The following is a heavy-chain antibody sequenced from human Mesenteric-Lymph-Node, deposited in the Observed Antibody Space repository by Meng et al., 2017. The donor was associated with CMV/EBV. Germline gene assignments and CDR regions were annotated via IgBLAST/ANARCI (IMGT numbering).Heavy chain of an antibody. CDR2: ISSSGRDI. Sequence: GESLKISCGASGFTFWSYEMDWVRQTPGKGLEWISYISSSGRDIFYADSVKGRFTISRDNAKNSLYLQMNSLRAEDTAVYYCARDRVTKDDYWGQGTLVTVSS. J-gene: IGHJ4*02. CDR1: GFTFWSYE. V-gene: IGHV3-48*03. CDR3: ARDRVTKDDY. D-gene: IGHD4-17*01.